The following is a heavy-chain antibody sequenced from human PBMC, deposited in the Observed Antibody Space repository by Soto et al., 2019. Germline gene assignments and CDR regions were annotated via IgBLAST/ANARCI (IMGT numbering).Heavy chain of an antibody. CDR1: GGSISSGDYY. D-gene: IGHD3-22*01. CDR3: ARERGSYYDSSGPFDY. Sequence: SETLSLTCTVSGGSISSGDYYWSWIRQPPGKGLEWIGYIYYSGSTYYNPSLKSRVTISVDTSKNQFSLKLSSVTAADTAVCYCARERGSYYDSSGPFDYWGQGNLVTVSS. CDR2: IYYSGST. J-gene: IGHJ4*02. V-gene: IGHV4-30-4*01.